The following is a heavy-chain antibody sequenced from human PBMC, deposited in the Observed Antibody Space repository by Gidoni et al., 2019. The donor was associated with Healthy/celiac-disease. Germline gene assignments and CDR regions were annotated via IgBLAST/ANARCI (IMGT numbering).Heavy chain of an antibody. Sequence: GESGGGLVQPGRSLRLSCAASGFTFDDYAMHWVRQAPGKGLEWVSGISWNSGSIGYADSVKGRFTISRDNAKNSLYLQMNSLRAEDTALYYCAKGGTVTLGDYFDYWGQGTLVTVSS. D-gene: IGHD4-17*01. CDR1: GFTFDDYA. CDR3: AKGGTVTLGDYFDY. J-gene: IGHJ4*02. V-gene: IGHV3-9*01. CDR2: ISWNSGSI.